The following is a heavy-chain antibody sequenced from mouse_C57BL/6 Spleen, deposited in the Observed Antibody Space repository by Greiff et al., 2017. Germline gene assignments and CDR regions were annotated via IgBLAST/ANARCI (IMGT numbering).Heavy chain of an antibody. V-gene: IGHV10-1*01. CDR3: VRHGLRRAMDY. CDR2: IRSKSNNYAT. Sequence: EVQLQESGGGLVQPKGSLKLSCAASGFSFNTYAMNWVRQAPGKGLEWVARIRSKSNNYATYYADSVKDRFTISRDDSESMLYLQMNNLKTEDTAMYYCVRHGLRRAMDYWGQGTSVTVSS. D-gene: IGHD3-1*01. J-gene: IGHJ4*01. CDR1: GFSFNTYA.